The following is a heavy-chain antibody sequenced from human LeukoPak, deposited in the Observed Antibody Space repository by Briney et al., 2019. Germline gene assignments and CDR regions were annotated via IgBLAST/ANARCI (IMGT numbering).Heavy chain of an antibody. CDR3: ARVSWFPGTSHYYMDV. J-gene: IGHJ6*03. V-gene: IGHV4-61*05. Sequence: PSETLSLTCTVSGGSISSSSYYWAWIRQPPGKGLEWIGYISNIGTTNYNPSLKSRVTISGDTSKNQFSLKLSSVTAADTAVYFCARVSWFPGTSHYYMDVWGKGTTVTVSS. CDR2: ISNIGTT. D-gene: IGHD1-1*01. CDR1: GGSISSSSYY.